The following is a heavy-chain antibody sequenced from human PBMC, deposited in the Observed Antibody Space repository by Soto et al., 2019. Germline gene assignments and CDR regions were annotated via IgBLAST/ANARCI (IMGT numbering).Heavy chain of an antibody. Sequence: SETLSLTCTVSGGSISSYYWSWIRQPPGKGLEWIGYIYYSGSTNYNPSLKSRVTISVDTSKNQFSLKLSSVTAADTAVYYCARDGGSANGYYYYGMDVWGQGTTVTRLL. D-gene: IGHD3-16*01. CDR2: IYYSGST. CDR3: ARDGGSANGYYYYGMDV. J-gene: IGHJ6*02. V-gene: IGHV4-59*01. CDR1: GGSISSYY.